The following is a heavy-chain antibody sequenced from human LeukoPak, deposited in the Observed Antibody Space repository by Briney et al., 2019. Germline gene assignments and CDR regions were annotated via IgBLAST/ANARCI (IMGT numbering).Heavy chain of an antibody. Sequence: GGSLRLSCAASGFTISTYWMSWVRQAPGRGLEWVANIKQDGSEAYYVDSVKGRFTISRDNARNSVYLQMNSLRAEDTALYYCAKVGTTSWYMDYWGQGVLVTVSS. CDR2: IKQDGSEA. V-gene: IGHV3-7*01. D-gene: IGHD6-13*01. J-gene: IGHJ4*02. CDR1: GFTISTYW. CDR3: AKVGTTSWYMDY.